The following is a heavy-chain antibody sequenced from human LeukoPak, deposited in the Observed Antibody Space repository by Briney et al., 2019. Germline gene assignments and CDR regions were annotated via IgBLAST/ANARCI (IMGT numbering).Heavy chain of an antibody. Sequence: GGSLRLSCAPSGFTFSSYAMSWVRQAPGKGLEWVSAISGSGGSTYYADSVKGRFTISRDNSKNTLYLQMNSLRAEDTAVYYCAKDLKYGSGSYFYFDYWGQGTLVTVSS. CDR2: ISGSGGST. CDR3: AKDLKYGSGSYFYFDY. D-gene: IGHD3-10*01. J-gene: IGHJ4*02. CDR1: GFTFSSYA. V-gene: IGHV3-23*01.